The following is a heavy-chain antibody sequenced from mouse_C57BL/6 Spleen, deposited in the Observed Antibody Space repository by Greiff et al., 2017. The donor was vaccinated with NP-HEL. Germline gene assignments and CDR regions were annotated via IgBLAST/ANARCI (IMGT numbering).Heavy chain of an antibody. CDR1: GFSLTSYG. J-gene: IGHJ4*01. CDR3: AKIYGNLSYYAMDY. V-gene: IGHV2-5*01. D-gene: IGHD2-1*01. CDR2: IWRGGST. Sequence: QVQLQQSGPGLVQPSQSLSITCTVSGFSLTSYGVHWVRQSPGKGLEWLGVIWRGGSTDYNAAFMSRLSITKDNSKSQVFFKMNSLQADDTAIYYCAKIYGNLSYYAMDYWGQGTSVTVSS.